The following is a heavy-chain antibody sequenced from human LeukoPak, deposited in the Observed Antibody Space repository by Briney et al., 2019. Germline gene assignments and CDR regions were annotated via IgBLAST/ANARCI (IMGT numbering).Heavy chain of an antibody. Sequence: KASETLSLTCTVSGGSFSTYYWSWIRQPPGKGLEWIGYIYYSGSTDYNPSLKRRGTMSLDTYKNQFSLNQKPVTAADTTVDYCWRGSGVQMAIWGQGPLVPVPS. J-gene: IGHJ4*02. CDR3: WRGSGVQMAI. V-gene: IGHV4-59*01. CDR1: GGSFSTYY. CDR2: IYYSGST. D-gene: IGHD5-24*01.